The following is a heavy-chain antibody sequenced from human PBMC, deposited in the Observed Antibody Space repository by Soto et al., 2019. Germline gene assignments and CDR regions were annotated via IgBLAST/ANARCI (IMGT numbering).Heavy chain of an antibody. Sequence: SETLSLTGTVSGGSISSGYYYWSWIRQPPGKGLEWIGYIYYSGSTYYNPSLKSRVTISVDTSKKQFSLKLSSVTAADTAVYYCARADYYDSSGYYNCGQGTLVTVSS. J-gene: IGHJ4*02. CDR1: GGSISSGYYY. CDR3: ARADYYDSSGYYN. D-gene: IGHD3-22*01. CDR2: IYYSGST. V-gene: IGHV4-30-4*01.